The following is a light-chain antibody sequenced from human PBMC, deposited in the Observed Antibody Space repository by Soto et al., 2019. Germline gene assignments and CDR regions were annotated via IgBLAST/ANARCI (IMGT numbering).Light chain of an antibody. J-gene: IGKJ2*01. V-gene: IGKV3-20*01. Sequence: EVVLTQSPGILSLSPGERATLSCRASRSFASSYLAWYQQKPGQAPRLLIYAASIRATGIPDRFSGSGSGIYFTLTISRLETEDSAVYFCQQYGPSPPYTFGQGTKLEIK. CDR3: QQYGPSPPYT. CDR1: RSFASSY. CDR2: AAS.